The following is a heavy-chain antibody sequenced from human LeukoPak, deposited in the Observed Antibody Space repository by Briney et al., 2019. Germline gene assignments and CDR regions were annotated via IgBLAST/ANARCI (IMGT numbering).Heavy chain of an antibody. CDR2: ISYDGSNK. CDR3: AKGPMDY. CDR1: GFTFSSNG. Sequence: PGGSLRLSCAASGFTFSSNGMHWVRQAPGKGLEWVAVISYDGSNKYYADSVKGRFTISRDNSKNTLYLQMNSLRAEDTAVYYCAKGPMDYWGQGTLVTVSS. J-gene: IGHJ4*02. V-gene: IGHV3-30*18.